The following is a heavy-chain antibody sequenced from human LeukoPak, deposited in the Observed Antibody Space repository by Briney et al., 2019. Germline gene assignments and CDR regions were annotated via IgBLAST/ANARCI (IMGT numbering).Heavy chain of an antibody. V-gene: IGHV4-34*01. J-gene: IGHJ4*02. CDR3: ASRRDSSGYSKH. D-gene: IGHD3-22*01. CDR1: GGSFSGYY. Sequence: KPSETLSLTCAVYGGSFSGYYWSWIRQPPGKGLEWIGEINHSGSTNYNPSLKSRVTISVDTSKNQFSLKLSSVTAADTAVYYCASRRDSSGYSKHWGQGTLVTVSS. CDR2: INHSGST.